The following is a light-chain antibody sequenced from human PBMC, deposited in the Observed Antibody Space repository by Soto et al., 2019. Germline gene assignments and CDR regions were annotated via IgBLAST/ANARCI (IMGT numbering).Light chain of an antibody. CDR1: SSDVGGYNY. Sequence: QSVLTQPPSASGSPGQSVAISCTGTSSDVGGYNYVSWYQQHPGKAPKLMIYEVNKRPSGVPDRFSGSKSGTSASLAISGLQSEDEADYYCAAWDGSLKEYVFGTGTKGTVL. CDR3: AAWDGSLKEYV. J-gene: IGLJ1*01. CDR2: EVN. V-gene: IGLV2-8*01.